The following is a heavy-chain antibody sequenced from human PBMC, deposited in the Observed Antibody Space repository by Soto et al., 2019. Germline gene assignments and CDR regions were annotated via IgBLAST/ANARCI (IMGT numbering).Heavy chain of an antibody. Sequence: EAQLLESGGDWAQPGGSLRLSCAASGLAFSSHGRSWVRQAPGKGLEWIAGLSRGGGTTYYADSVKGRFTISRDISKNILDLIMNSLKVEDTALYYCDKDGQYRTDGFDVWGQGTMVTVSS. CDR2: LSRGGGTT. V-gene: IGHV3-23*01. J-gene: IGHJ3*01. CDR1: GLAFSSHG. D-gene: IGHD6-6*01. CDR3: DKDGQYRTDGFDV.